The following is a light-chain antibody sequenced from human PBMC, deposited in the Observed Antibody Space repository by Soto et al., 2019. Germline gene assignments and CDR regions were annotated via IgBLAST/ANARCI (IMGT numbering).Light chain of an antibody. J-gene: IGLJ1*01. CDR1: SSDVGDYNY. CDR3: SSYTSSSTYV. Sequence: QSALTQPASVSGSPGQSITISCTGTSSDVGDYNYVSWYQRHPGKAPKLMIYDVNNRPSGVSNRFSGSKSGNTASLTISGLQAEDEADYYCSSYTSSSTYVFGTGTKLTVL. V-gene: IGLV2-14*03. CDR2: DVN.